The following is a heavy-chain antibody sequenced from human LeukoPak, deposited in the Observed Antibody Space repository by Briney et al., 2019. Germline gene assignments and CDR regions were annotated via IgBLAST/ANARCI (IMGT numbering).Heavy chain of an antibody. D-gene: IGHD4-17*01. V-gene: IGHV4-39*07. Sequence: SETLSLTCTVSGGSISSSSYYWGWIRQPPGRGLEWIGYISYSGSTSFNPSLKSRVTISLDTSTNQVSLKLRSVTAADTAVYYCARAGSYRLTTTLWGQGTLVTVSS. CDR1: GGSISSSSYY. CDR2: ISYSGST. CDR3: ARAGSYRLTTTL. J-gene: IGHJ4*02.